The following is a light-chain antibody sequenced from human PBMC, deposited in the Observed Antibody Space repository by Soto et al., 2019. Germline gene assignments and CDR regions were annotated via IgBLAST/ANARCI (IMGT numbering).Light chain of an antibody. CDR2: GAP. J-gene: IGKJ2*01. V-gene: IGKV3-20*01. CDR1: QDVGTNY. Sequence: EIVLTQSPGTLSLSPGEGATLSCRSSQDVGTNYLAWYQQKPGQAPRLLIFGAPSRASGVPGRFSGSGSGTDFTLTISRLEPEDSAVYYCQQFINSPYMYIFGQGTKLEI. CDR3: QQFINSPYMYI.